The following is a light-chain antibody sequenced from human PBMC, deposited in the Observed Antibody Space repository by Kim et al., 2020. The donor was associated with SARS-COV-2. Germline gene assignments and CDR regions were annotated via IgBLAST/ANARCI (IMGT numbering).Light chain of an antibody. CDR2: TAS. V-gene: IGKV1-39*01. CDR3: LHTYTIPRT. CDR1: QDISRY. J-gene: IGKJ1*01. Sequence: DIQMTQSPSSLSASVGDRVTITCRASQDISRYLNWYQQKPGKAPKLLIYTASSLHSGVPSRFTGSGSETDFTLTITSLQPEDFATYYCLHTYTIPRTFGQGTQGDI.